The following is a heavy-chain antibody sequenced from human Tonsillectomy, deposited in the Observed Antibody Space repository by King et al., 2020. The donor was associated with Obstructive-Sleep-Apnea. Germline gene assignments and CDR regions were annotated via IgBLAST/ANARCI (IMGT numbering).Heavy chain of an antibody. CDR3: ARVEAYYYDSSGYSHGYFDL. V-gene: IGHV4-59*01. J-gene: IGHJ2*01. CDR2: IYYSGST. CDR1: GGSISNYY. Sequence: QLQESGPGLVKPSETLSLTCTVSGGSISNYYWSWIRQPPGKGLEWIGNIYYSGSTNYNPSLQSRVSISVDTSKNQFSLKLSSVTAADTAVYYCARVEAYYYDSSGYSHGYFDLWGRGTLVSVSS. D-gene: IGHD3-22*01.